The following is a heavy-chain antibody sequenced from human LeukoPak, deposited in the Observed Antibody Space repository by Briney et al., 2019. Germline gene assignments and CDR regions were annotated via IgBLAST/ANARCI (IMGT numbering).Heavy chain of an antibody. Sequence: PSETLSLTCTVSGGSISSYYWSWIRQPPGKGLEWIGYIYYSGSTYYNPSLKSRVTISVDTSKNQFSLKLGSVTAADTAVYYCARGGYSYGSSPWFDPWGQGTLVTVSS. D-gene: IGHD5-18*01. V-gene: IGHV4-59*08. CDR2: IYYSGST. J-gene: IGHJ5*02. CDR3: ARGGYSYGSSPWFDP. CDR1: GGSISSYY.